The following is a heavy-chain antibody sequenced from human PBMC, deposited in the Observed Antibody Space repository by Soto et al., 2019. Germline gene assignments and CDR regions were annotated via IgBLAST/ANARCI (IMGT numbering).Heavy chain of an antibody. CDR2: MNPNSGNT. CDR1: GYTFTSYD. V-gene: IGHV1-8*01. J-gene: IGHJ6*03. Sequence: ASVKVSCKASGYTFTSYDSNWVRQATGQGLEWMGWMNPNSGNTGYAQKFQGRVTMTRNNSISTAYMELSSLRSEDTAVYYCARRTTGPTYYYYYMDVWGKGTTVTVSS. D-gene: IGHD1-1*01. CDR3: ARRTTGPTYYYYYMDV.